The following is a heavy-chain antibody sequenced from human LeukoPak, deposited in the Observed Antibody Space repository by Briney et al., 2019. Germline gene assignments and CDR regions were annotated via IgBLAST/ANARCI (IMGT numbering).Heavy chain of an antibody. D-gene: IGHD1-7*01. CDR2: INPSGVDT. CDR1: GNSFSSYY. V-gene: IGHV1-46*01. J-gene: IGHJ2*01. CDR3: ARGLWGRNYKDWYFDL. Sequence: GASVKVSCKASGNSFSSYYMHWVRQAPGQGLEWMGIINPSGVDTNYAEKFQGRVTMTRDTSTNTVYIKLSSLRSEDTAVYYCARGLWGRNYKDWYFDLWGRSTLVTVSS.